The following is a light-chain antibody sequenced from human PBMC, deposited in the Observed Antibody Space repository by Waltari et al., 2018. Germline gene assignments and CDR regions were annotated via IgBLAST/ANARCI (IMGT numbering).Light chain of an antibody. CDR3: QQYDGSSVT. Sequence: EIVLTQSPGTLSLSPGERATLSCRASQTISGSWLTWYQQKPGQAPRLVIYGASIRATAIPDRFSGSGSGTDFTFTISRLGPEDFAVYYGQQYDGSSVTFGGGTKVEIK. V-gene: IGKV3-20*01. CDR1: QTISGSW. CDR2: GAS. J-gene: IGKJ4*01.